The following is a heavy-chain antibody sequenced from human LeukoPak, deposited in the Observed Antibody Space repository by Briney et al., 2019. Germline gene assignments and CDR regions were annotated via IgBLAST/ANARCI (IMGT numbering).Heavy chain of an antibody. CDR3: ARDSDYSGYDWFVY. J-gene: IGHJ4*02. CDR1: GFTFSSYG. D-gene: IGHD5-12*01. V-gene: IGHV3-30*03. Sequence: GGSLRLSCAASGFTFSSYGMHWVRQAPGKGLEWVAVISYDGSNKYYADSVKGRFTISRDNSKNTLYLQMNSLRAEDTAVYYCARDSDYSGYDWFVYWGQGTLVTVSS. CDR2: ISYDGSNK.